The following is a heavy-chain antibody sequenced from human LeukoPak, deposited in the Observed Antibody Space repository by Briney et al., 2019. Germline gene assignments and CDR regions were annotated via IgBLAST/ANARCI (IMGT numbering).Heavy chain of an antibody. Sequence: GGSLRLSCVASAFTFSGYGMYWVRQAPGKGLEWVAFIRYDGGNNYYADSVKGRFTISRDNSKNTLYLQMNSLRAEDTVVYYCARGAYYYYSADVLDVWGQGTMVTVSS. CDR2: IRYDGGNN. CDR1: AFTFSGYG. CDR3: ARGAYYYYSADVLDV. J-gene: IGHJ3*01. V-gene: IGHV3-30*02. D-gene: IGHD3-22*01.